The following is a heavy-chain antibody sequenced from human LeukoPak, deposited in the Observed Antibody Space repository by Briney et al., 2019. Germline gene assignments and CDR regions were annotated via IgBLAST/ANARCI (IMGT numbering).Heavy chain of an antibody. CDR3: ARVYRDTYGQS. CDR2: ISAYNGNT. CDR1: GYTFTSYG. J-gene: IGHJ4*02. Sequence: ASVKVSFKTSGYTFTSYGISWVRQAPGQGLAWMGWISAYNGNTNYAQKLQGRVTMTTDTSTSTAYMEVRSLRSDDTAIYYCARVYRDTYGQSWGQGTLVTVSS. V-gene: IGHV1-18*04. D-gene: IGHD5-18*01.